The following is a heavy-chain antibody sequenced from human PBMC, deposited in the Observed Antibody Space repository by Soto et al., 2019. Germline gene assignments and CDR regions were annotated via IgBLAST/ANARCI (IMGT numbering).Heavy chain of an antibody. CDR1: GGSISSDY. Sequence: SETLSLTCTVPGGSISSDYWSWIRQPPGKGLEWVGYVYNNGGTKYNPSLKSRVTISVDTSNNQFSLKLTSVTAADTAVYYCARGYYYDTSGYYSAFDIWGQGTMVTVSS. CDR2: VYNNGGT. J-gene: IGHJ3*02. D-gene: IGHD3-22*01. V-gene: IGHV4-59*01. CDR3: ARGYYYDTSGYYSAFDI.